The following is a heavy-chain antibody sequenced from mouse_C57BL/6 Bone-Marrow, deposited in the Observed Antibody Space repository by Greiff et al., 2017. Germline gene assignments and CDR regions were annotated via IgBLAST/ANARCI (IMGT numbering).Heavy chain of an antibody. CDR2: IWTGGGT. D-gene: IGHD2-1*01. CDR3: ASSIYYGNAHWYFDV. Sequence: VQLVESGPGLVAPSQSLSITCTVSGFSLTSYAISWVRQPPGKGLEWLGVIWTGGGTNYNSALKSRLSISKDNSKSQVFLKMNSLQTDDTARYYCASSIYYGNAHWYFDVWGTGTTVTVSS. CDR1: GFSLTSYA. J-gene: IGHJ1*03. V-gene: IGHV2-9-1*01.